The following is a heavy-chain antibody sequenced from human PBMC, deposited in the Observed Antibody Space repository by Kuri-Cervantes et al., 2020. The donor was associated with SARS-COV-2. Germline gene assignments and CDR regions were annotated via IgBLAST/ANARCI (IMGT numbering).Heavy chain of an antibody. J-gene: IGHJ4*02. CDR2: ISGSGGSK. CDR1: EFTFSSYA. Sequence: GGSLRLSFAASEFTFSSYAMSWVRQAPGKGLEWVSAISGSGGSKYYADSVKGRFTISRDNSKTTLYLQMNSLRAEDTAVYYCTKDREYSSSIGQVDYWGQGTLVTVSS. CDR3: TKDREYSSSIGQVDY. D-gene: IGHD6-6*01. V-gene: IGHV3-23*01.